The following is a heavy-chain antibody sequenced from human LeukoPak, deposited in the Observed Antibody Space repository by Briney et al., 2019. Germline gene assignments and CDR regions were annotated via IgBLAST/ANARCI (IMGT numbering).Heavy chain of an antibody. CDR3: ATWSGSGSYYSYYFAY. Sequence: GRCLRLSCAASALTFINYAMGWVRRAPGGGLEWVSSISVSGGSTFYADSVKGRYTISRDTSKNTLFLQMNSLSAEDTAVYFCATWSGSGSYYSYYFAYWGQGTLVTVSS. CDR2: ISVSGGST. D-gene: IGHD3-10*01. J-gene: IGHJ4*02. CDR1: ALTFINYA. V-gene: IGHV3-23*01.